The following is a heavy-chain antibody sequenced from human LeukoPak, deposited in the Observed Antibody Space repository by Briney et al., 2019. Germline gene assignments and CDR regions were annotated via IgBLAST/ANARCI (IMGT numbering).Heavy chain of an antibody. Sequence: GGSLRLSCAASGFTFSSYWMHWVRQAPGKGLVWVSRINTDGSSTSYADSVKGRFTISRDNAKNTLYLQMNSLRAEDTAVYYCARERRYCSSTSCYGDAFDIWGQGTMVTVSS. CDR3: ARERRYCSSTSCYGDAFDI. J-gene: IGHJ3*02. V-gene: IGHV3-74*01. CDR1: GFTFSSYW. D-gene: IGHD2-2*01. CDR2: INTDGSST.